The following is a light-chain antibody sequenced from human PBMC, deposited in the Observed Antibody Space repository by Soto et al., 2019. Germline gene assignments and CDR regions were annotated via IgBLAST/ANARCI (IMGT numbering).Light chain of an antibody. CDR3: MQAAHRPWT. CDR2: MVS. V-gene: IGKV2-30*01. Sequence: DVVMTQSPLSLPVTLGQPASFSCRSSQSLVFSDGNTYLTWFHQRPGQSPRRLIYMVSNRDSGVPDRFSGSGSGTDFTLKITRLDPEDVRVYSCMQAAHRPWTFGQGTKVDI. J-gene: IGKJ1*01. CDR1: QSLVFSDGNTY.